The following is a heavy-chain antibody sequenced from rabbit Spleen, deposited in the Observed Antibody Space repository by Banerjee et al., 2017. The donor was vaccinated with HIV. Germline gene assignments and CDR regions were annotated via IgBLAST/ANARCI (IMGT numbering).Heavy chain of an antibody. CDR3: ARDLVAVIGWNFSL. Sequence: QSLEESGGGLVKPGASLTLTCKASGFSFSSGYDMCWVRQAPGKGLEWIACIYAGSSGSTYSASWAKGRFTISKTSSTTVTLQMTSLTAADTATYFCARDLVAVIGWNFSLWGPGTLVTVS. J-gene: IGHJ4*01. CDR1: GFSFSSGYD. D-gene: IGHD1-1*01. CDR2: IYAGSSGST. V-gene: IGHV1S40*01.